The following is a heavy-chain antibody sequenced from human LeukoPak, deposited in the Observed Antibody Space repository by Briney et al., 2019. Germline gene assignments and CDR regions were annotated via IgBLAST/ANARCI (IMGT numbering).Heavy chain of an antibody. D-gene: IGHD2-15*01. V-gene: IGHV1-46*01. CDR2: INPSGGST. CDR3: ARVKIFGLHYSGGSCYFLAAYYYYGMDV. J-gene: IGHJ6*02. CDR1: GYTFTSYY. Sequence: GASVKVSCKASGYTFTSYYIHWVRQAPGQGLEWMGIINPSGGSTSYAQKFQGRVTMTRDTSTSTVYMELSSLRSEDTAVYYCARVKIFGLHYSGGSCYFLAAYYYYGMDVWGQGTTVTVSS.